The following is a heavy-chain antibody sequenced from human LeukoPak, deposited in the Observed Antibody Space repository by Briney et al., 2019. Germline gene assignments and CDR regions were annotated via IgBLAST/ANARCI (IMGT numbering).Heavy chain of an antibody. V-gene: IGHV3-30-3*01. D-gene: IGHD6-13*01. CDR3: ARAPYSSSWYVVAFDI. CDR2: ISYDGSNK. CDR1: GFTFSSYA. Sequence: GGSLRLSCAASGFTFSSYAMHWVRQAPGKGLEWLAVISYDGSNKYYADSVKGRFTISRDNSKNTLYLQMNSLRAEDTAVYYCARAPYSSSWYVVAFDIWGQGTMVTVSS. J-gene: IGHJ3*02.